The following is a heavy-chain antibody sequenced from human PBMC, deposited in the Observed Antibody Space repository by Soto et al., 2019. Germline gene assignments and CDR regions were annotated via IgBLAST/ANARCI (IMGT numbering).Heavy chain of an antibody. V-gene: IGHV3-11*06. CDR1: GFTFSDYY. CDR2: ISSSSSYT. CDR3: ARDQDYVWGSYRPTLIFDP. J-gene: IGHJ5*02. Sequence: AGSLRLSCAASGFTFSDYYMSWIRQAPGKGLEWASYISSSSSYTNYADSVKGRFTISRDNAKNSLYLQMNSLRAEDTAVYYCARDQDYVWGSYRPTLIFDPWAREPWSPSPQ. D-gene: IGHD3-16*02.